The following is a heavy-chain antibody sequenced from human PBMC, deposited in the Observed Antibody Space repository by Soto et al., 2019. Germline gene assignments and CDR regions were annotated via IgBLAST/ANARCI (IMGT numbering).Heavy chain of an antibody. J-gene: IGHJ4*02. V-gene: IGHV6-1*01. CDR1: GDSVSSNTAA. Sequence: PSQTLSLTCAISGDSVSSNTAAWNWIRQSPSGGLEWLGRTYYRSQWYSDYGGSVRGRISINPDTSKNQFYLQLNSVTPEDTAVSYYARDTTSCYLDFWGQGTLVTVSS. D-gene: IGHD2-15*01. CDR3: ARDTTSCYLDF. CDR2: TYYRSQWYS.